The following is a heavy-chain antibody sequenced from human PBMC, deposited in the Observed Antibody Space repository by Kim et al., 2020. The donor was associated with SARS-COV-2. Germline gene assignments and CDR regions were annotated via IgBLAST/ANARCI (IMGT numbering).Heavy chain of an antibody. CDR3: ARSNSRGLERRFYYYYGMDV. D-gene: IGHD1-1*01. V-gene: IGHV3-30*04. CDR2: ISYDGSNK. CDR1: GFTFSSYA. J-gene: IGHJ6*02. Sequence: GGSLRLSCAASGFTFSSYAMHWVRQAPGKGLEWVAVISYDGSNKYYADSVKGRFTISRDNSKNTLYLQMNSLRAEDTAVYYCARSNSRGLERRFYYYYGMDVWGQGTTVTVSS.